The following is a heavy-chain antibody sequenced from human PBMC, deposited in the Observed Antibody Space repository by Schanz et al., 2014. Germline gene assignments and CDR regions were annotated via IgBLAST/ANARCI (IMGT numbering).Heavy chain of an antibody. V-gene: IGHV3-48*01. CDR3: AKDGPGGSRSYSSYAY. CDR1: GFTFSGYS. CDR2: ISSSSSTI. Sequence: EVQLVESGGGLVQPGGSLRLSCAASGFTFSGYSMNWVRQAPGKWLEWVAYISSSSSTIHYADSVKGRFTISRDNSKSTLYLQMNSLRAEDTAVYYGAKDGPGGSRSYSSYAYWGQGTLVTVSS. D-gene: IGHD3-10*01. J-gene: IGHJ4*02.